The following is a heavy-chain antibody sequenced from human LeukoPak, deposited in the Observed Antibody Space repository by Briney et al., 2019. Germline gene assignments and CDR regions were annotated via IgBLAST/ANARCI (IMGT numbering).Heavy chain of an antibody. CDR2: ISYDGSNK. CDR3: AKGEYYYGSGSYYY. J-gene: IGHJ4*02. Sequence: GGSLTLSCTASGFTFSSYGMHWVRQAPGKGLEWVAVISYDGSNKYYADSVKGRFTISRDNSKNTLYLQMNSLRAEDTAVYYCAKGEYYYGSGSYYYWGQGTLVTVSS. CDR1: GFTFSSYG. D-gene: IGHD3-10*01. V-gene: IGHV3-30*18.